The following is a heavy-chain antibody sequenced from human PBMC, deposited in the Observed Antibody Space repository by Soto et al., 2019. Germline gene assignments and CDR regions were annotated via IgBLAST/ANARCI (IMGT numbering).Heavy chain of an antibody. Sequence: ATLSLTCPVYRGSVSSGSYYRSWIRQPPGKGLEWIGHIYYSGSTHYNPSLKSRVTISLDTSKNQFSLKLSSVTAADTAVDYGARGAPRDCGCDCASSGDAFDIWGQGTMVTVSS. J-gene: IGHJ3*02. D-gene: IGHD2-21*02. CDR1: RGSVSSGSYY. V-gene: IGHV4-61*01. CDR2: IYYSGST. CDR3: ARGAPRDCGCDCASSGDAFDI.